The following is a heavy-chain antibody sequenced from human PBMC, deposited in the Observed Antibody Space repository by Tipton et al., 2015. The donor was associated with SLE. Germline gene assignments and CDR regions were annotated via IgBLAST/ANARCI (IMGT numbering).Heavy chain of an antibody. V-gene: IGHV4-38-2*02. CDR2: IHYSGGT. CDR3: ARGVWSGSFFDL. CDR1: GYSISSGYY. Sequence: TLSLTCTVSGYSISSGYYWGWIRQPPGKGLEWIGSIHYSGGTYYNPSLKSRGTISVDTSKNQFSLKLSSVTAADTAVYYCARGVWSGSFFDLWGRGTLVTVSS. J-gene: IGHJ2*01. D-gene: IGHD3-3*01.